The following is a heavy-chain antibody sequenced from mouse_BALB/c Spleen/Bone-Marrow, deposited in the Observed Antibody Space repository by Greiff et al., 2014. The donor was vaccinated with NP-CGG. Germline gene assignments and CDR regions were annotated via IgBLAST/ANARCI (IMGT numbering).Heavy chain of an antibody. CDR2: IWAGGST. D-gene: IGHD2-3*01. V-gene: IGHV2-9*02. Sequence: QVQLKESGPGLVAPSQNLSITFTVSGVSLTSYGLHWVRQPPGKGLEWLGVIWAGGSTNYNSALMSRLSISKDNSKSQVFLKMNSLQTDDTAMYYCARVYLWYFDVWGAGTTVTVSS. J-gene: IGHJ1*01. CDR3: ARVYLWYFDV. CDR1: GVSLTSYG.